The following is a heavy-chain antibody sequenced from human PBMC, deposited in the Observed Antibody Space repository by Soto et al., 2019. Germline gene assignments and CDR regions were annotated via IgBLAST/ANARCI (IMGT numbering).Heavy chain of an antibody. J-gene: IGHJ4*02. CDR2: IYHSGST. Sequence: PSETLSLTCAVSGGSISSSNWWSRVRQPPGKALEWIGEIYHSGSTNYHPSLKSRVTISVDKSKNQLSLKLSSVTAADTAVYYCAIGLFYALDSYNGRSIDYWGQGALVT. CDR1: GGSISSSNW. D-gene: IGHD1-1*01. CDR3: AIGLFYALDSYNGRSIDY. V-gene: IGHV4-4*02.